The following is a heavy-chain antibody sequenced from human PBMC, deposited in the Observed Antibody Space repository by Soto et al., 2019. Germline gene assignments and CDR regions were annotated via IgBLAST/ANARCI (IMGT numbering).Heavy chain of an antibody. Sequence: EVQLVESGGGLVQPGGSLRLSCAASGFTFSSYSMNWVRQAPGKGLEWVSYISSTSSTIYYVDSVKGRFTISRDNAKNSLYLQMNSLRAEDTAVYYCARALVTANHWGQGTLVTVSS. CDR2: ISSTSSTI. CDR3: ARALVTANH. CDR1: GFTFSSYS. V-gene: IGHV3-48*01. D-gene: IGHD2-21*02. J-gene: IGHJ5*02.